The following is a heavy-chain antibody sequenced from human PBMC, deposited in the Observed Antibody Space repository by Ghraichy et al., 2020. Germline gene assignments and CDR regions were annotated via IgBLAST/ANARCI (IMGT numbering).Heavy chain of an antibody. Sequence: GESLNISCAASGFTFSSYAMHWVRQAPGKGLEWVAVISYDGSNKYYADSVKGRFTISRDNSKNTLYLQMNSLRAEDTAVYYCASSLYSSGWYLSFQFDYWGQGTLVTVSS. CDR3: ASSLYSSGWYLSFQFDY. CDR1: GFTFSSYA. CDR2: ISYDGSNK. V-gene: IGHV3-30*04. J-gene: IGHJ4*02. D-gene: IGHD6-19*01.